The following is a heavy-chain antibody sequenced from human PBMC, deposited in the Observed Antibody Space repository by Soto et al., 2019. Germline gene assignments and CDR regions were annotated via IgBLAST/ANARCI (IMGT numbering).Heavy chain of an antibody. V-gene: IGHV3-30*18. CDR3: AKDPPDIVVVTANPYFDY. CDR1: GFTFSSYG. J-gene: IGHJ4*02. CDR2: ISYDGSNK. Sequence: GGSLRLSCAASGFTFSSYGMHWVRQAPGKGLEWVAVISYDGSNKYYADSVKGRFTISRDNSKNTLYLQMNSLRAEDTAVYYCAKDPPDIVVVTANPYFDYWGQGTLVTVSS. D-gene: IGHD2-21*02.